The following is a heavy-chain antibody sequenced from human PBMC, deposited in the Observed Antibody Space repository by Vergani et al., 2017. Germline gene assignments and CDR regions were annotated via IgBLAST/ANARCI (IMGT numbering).Heavy chain of an antibody. CDR2: INPNSGGT. Sequence: QVQLVQSGAEVKKPGASVKVSCKASGYTFTGYYMHWVRQAPGQGLEWMGWINPNSGGTNYAQKFQGRVTMTRDTSISTAYMELSRLRSDDTAVYYCARDGSSSWPYYYYYMDVWGQGTLVTVSS. CDR1: GYTFTGYY. J-gene: IGHJ6*03. D-gene: IGHD6-13*01. CDR3: ARDGSSSWPYYYYYMDV. V-gene: IGHV1-2*02.